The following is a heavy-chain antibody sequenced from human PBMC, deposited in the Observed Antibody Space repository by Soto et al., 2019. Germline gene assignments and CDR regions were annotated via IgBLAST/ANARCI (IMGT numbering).Heavy chain of an antibody. J-gene: IGHJ3*02. V-gene: IGHV4-39*07. CDR2: IYYSGST. CDR3: ARVARGSGSYLDDAFDI. Sequence: SETLSLTCTVSDGSISSSSYFWDWIRQPPGKGLEWIATIYYSGSTYYNPSLKSRVTMSVDTSKNQFSLKLSSVTAADTAVYYCARVARGSGSYLDDAFDIWGQGTMVT. D-gene: IGHD3-10*01. CDR1: DGSISSSSYF.